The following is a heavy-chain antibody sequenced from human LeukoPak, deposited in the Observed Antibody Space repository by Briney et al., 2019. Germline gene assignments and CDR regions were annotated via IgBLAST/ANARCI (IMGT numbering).Heavy chain of an antibody. CDR2: ISWNSGTI. CDR1: GFTFDDYA. J-gene: IGHJ4*02. V-gene: IGHV3-9*01. Sequence: GGSLRLSCAASGFTFDDYAMHWVRQAPGKGLEWVSGISWNSGTIGYADSVKGRFTISRDNAKNSLYLQMNSLRTEDTALYYCAKATAPYNSGSNYWGQGTLGTVSS. D-gene: IGHD6-19*01. CDR3: AKATAPYNSGSNY.